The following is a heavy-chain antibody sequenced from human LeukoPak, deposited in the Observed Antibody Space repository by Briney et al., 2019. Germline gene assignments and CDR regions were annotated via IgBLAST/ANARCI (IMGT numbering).Heavy chain of an antibody. Sequence: GGSLRLSCAASGFTLGDHWMDRVRQTPGKGLEWVGLIKNKASRYTTQYAPSVRGRFTVSRDDSRNSVYLQMNSLRTEDTAVYYCADPTPRGTSDIWGRGTMVTVSS. CDR3: ADPTPRGTSDI. J-gene: IGHJ3*02. CDR2: IKNKASRYTT. V-gene: IGHV3-72*01. D-gene: IGHD4-17*01. CDR1: GFTLGDHW.